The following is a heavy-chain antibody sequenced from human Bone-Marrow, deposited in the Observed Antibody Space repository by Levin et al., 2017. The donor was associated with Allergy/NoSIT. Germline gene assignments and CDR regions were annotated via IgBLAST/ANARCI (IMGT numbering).Heavy chain of an antibody. J-gene: IGHJ3*02. Sequence: KSGGSLRLSCAASGFTFSDYYMSWIRQAPGKGLEWVSYISSSGSTIYYADSVKGRFTISRDNAKNSLYLQMNSLRAEDTAVYYCARAPEDIVVVVAASPRPPTPAFDIWGQGTMVTVSS. CDR1: GFTFSDYY. V-gene: IGHV3-11*01. CDR3: ARAPEDIVVVVAASPRPPTPAFDI. D-gene: IGHD2-15*01. CDR2: ISSSGSTI.